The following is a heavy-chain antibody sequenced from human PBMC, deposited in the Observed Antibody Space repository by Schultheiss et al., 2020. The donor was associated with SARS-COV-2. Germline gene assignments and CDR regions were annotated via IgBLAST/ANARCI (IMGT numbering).Heavy chain of an antibody. D-gene: IGHD3-3*01. CDR1: GGSFSGYY. Sequence: SETLSLTCAVYGGSFSGYYWSWIRQPPGKGLEWIGEINHSGSTNYNPSLKSRVTISVDTSKNQFSLKLSSVTAADTAVYYCASSYYDFWSGYPRHPFDYWGQGTLVTVSS. J-gene: IGHJ4*02. CDR2: INHSGST. CDR3: ASSYYDFWSGYPRHPFDY. V-gene: IGHV4-34*01.